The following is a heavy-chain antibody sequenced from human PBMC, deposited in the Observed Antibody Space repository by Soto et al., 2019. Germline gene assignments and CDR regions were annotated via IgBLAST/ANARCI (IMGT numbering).Heavy chain of an antibody. V-gene: IGHV1-69*01. CDR3: ARGEDDYGDFGSMDV. CDR2: IIPFLSAT. CDR1: GGHFDRFA. J-gene: IGHJ6*02. Sequence: QVQLVQSGAEVKKPGSSVKVSCRASGGHFDRFALSWLRQAHGQGLEWMGGIIPFLSATTYAQKFQGRVTITADESASTLYLELRSLTSADTAVYYCARGEDDYGDFGSMDVWDQGTSVTVSS. D-gene: IGHD4-17*01.